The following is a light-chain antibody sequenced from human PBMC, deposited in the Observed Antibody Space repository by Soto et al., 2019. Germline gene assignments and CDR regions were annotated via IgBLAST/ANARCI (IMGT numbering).Light chain of an antibody. CDR3: QQYGDSPFA. CDR1: QSIYINS. CDR2: AAT. V-gene: IGKV3-20*01. J-gene: IGKJ3*01. Sequence: EIVLTQSPGTLSLSPGERATLSCRASQSIYINSLAWYQHKRGQAPRLLIYAATVRATAVPDRFNGIGSGTDFALTISRLEPEDSAMYYCQQYGDSPFAFGPGTKLDVK.